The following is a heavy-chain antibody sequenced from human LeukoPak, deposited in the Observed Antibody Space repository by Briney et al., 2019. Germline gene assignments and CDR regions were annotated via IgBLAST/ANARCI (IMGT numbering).Heavy chain of an antibody. V-gene: IGHV4-59*12. D-gene: IGHD6-19*01. J-gene: IGHJ2*01. Sequence: SETLSLTCTVSGGSISNYYWSWIRQPPGKGLEWIGYIYSSGSTNYNPSLKSRVTISVDTSKNQFSLKLSSVTAADTAVYYCARDFSSGWSYWYFDLWGRGTLVTVSS. CDR2: IYSSGST. CDR1: GGSISNYY. CDR3: ARDFSSGWSYWYFDL.